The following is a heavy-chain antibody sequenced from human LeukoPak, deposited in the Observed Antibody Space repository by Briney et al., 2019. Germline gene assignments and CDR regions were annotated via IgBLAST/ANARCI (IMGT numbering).Heavy chain of an antibody. Sequence: GGSLRLSWAASVCTFSSYCMHWVRKAPCKGLEWVAGMSSDGSKKSYAESVKGRFTISGDHSKHTLYLQMNSLRAEDTAVYYCAREGCYDFCTFYYGMDVWGQGATVTVSS. D-gene: IGHD3-3*01. V-gene: IGHV3-30*19. CDR1: VCTFSSYC. CDR3: AREGCYDFCTFYYGMDV. CDR2: MSSDGSKK. J-gene: IGHJ6*02.